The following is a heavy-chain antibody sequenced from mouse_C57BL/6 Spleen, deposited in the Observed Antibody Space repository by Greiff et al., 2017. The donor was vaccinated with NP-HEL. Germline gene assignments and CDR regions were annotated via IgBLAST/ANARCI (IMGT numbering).Heavy chain of an antibody. CDR1: GYTFTDYY. CDR2: INPNNGGT. V-gene: IGHV1-26*01. Sequence: VQLQQSGPELVKPGASVKISCKASGYTFTDYYMNWVKQSHGKSLEWIGDINPNNGGTSYNQKFKGKATLTVDKSSSTAYMELRSLTSEDSAVYYCARRRGYDYDWYFDVWGTGTTVTVSS. CDR3: ARRRGYDYDWYFDV. D-gene: IGHD2-4*01. J-gene: IGHJ1*03.